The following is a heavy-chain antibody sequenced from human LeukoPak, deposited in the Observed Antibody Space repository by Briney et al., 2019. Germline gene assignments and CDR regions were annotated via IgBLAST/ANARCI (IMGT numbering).Heavy chain of an antibody. J-gene: IGHJ4*02. D-gene: IGHD5-24*01. CDR2: IYGGGNI. V-gene: IGHV3-53*01. CDR1: GFTVSSNY. CDR3: ARGAGYNYPYYFDY. Sequence: GGSLRLSCAASGFTVSSNYMNWVRQAPGKGLEWVSVIYGGGNIYYADSVKGRFTISRENSKNTLYLQMNSLRAEDTAVYYCARGAGYNYPYYFDYWGQGTLVTVSS.